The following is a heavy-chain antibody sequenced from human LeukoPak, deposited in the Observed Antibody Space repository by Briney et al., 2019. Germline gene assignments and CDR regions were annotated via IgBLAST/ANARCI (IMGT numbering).Heavy chain of an antibody. V-gene: IGHV1-2*02. J-gene: IGHJ3*02. CDR3: ASKWVTYYYNSSYYHYPTDVFDI. Sequence: ASVRVSCKASGHTFTGYYMHWVRQAPGQGLEWMGWINANSGGTNYAQKFQGRVTMTRDTSISTAYMELSRLRSDDTAVYYCASKWVTYYYNSSYYHYPTDVFDIWGQGTMVTVSS. D-gene: IGHD3-22*01. CDR2: INANSGGT. CDR1: GHTFTGYY.